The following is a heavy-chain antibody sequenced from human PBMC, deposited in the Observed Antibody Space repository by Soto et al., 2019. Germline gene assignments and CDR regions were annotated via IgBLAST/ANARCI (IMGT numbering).Heavy chain of an antibody. J-gene: IGHJ6*02. CDR1: GFTFSNAW. Sequence: EVQLVESGGGLVKPGGSLSLSCAASGFTFSNAWMSWVRQAQGKGLEWVGGIKSKTDGGTTDYAAPVKGRFTISRDDSKNTLYLQMNSLKTEDTAVYYCTTVIGWLDLYYYYGMDVWGQGTTVTVSS. D-gene: IGHD3-9*01. V-gene: IGHV3-15*01. CDR3: TTVIGWLDLYYYYGMDV. CDR2: IKSKTDGGTT.